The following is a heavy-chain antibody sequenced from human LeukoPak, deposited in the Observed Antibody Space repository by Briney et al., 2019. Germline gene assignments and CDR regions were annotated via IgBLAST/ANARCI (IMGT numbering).Heavy chain of an antibody. Sequence: PGGSLRLSCAASGFTFSSYEMNWVRQAPGKGLEGVSYISSSGSTIYYADSVKGRFTISRDNAKNSLYLQMNSLRAEDTAVYYCARDVYGSGSYSPSGYFDYWGQGTLVTVSS. CDR1: GFTFSSYE. V-gene: IGHV3-48*03. D-gene: IGHD3-10*01. J-gene: IGHJ4*02. CDR2: ISSSGSTI. CDR3: ARDVYGSGSYSPSGYFDY.